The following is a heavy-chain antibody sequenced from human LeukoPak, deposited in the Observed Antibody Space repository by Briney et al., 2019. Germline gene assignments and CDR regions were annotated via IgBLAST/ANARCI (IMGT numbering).Heavy chain of an antibody. Sequence: SETLSLTCTVSGGSISSYYWSWIRQPPGKGLEWIGCIYYSGSTNYNPSLKSRVTISVDTSKNQFFLKLSSVTAADTAVHYCAVGATTIGAFDIWGQGTMVTVSS. D-gene: IGHD1-26*01. J-gene: IGHJ3*02. CDR3: AVGATTIGAFDI. CDR2: IYYSGST. CDR1: GGSISSYY. V-gene: IGHV4-59*01.